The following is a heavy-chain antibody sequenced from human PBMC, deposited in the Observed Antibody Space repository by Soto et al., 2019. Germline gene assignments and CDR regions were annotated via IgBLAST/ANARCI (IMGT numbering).Heavy chain of an antibody. CDR2: INHSGST. Sequence: SETLSLTCAVYGGSFSGYYWSWIRQPPGKGLEWIGEINHSGSTNYNPSLKSRVTISVDTSKNQFSLKLSSLTAADTAVYYCARGRIAVAGIYFDYWGEGPLVTVS. J-gene: IGHJ4*02. CDR1: GGSFSGYY. D-gene: IGHD6-19*01. V-gene: IGHV4-34*01. CDR3: ARGRIAVAGIYFDY.